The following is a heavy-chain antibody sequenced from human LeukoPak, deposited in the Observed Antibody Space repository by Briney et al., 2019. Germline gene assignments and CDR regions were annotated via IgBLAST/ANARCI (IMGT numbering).Heavy chain of an antibody. J-gene: IGHJ4*02. Sequence: GGSLRLSCAASGFTFSSNYMSWVRQVPGKGLEWGSVIYSGGRTYYSDSVKGRFTISRDNSKNTLYLQMNILRAEAAAVYYCARSPDGLMGATSDWGQGALVTVSS. CDR1: GFTFSSNY. CDR3: ARSPDGLMGATSD. D-gene: IGHD1-26*01. V-gene: IGHV3-53*01. CDR2: IYSGGRT.